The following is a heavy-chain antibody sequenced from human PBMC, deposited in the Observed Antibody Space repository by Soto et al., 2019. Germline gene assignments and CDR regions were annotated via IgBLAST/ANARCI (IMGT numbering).Heavy chain of an antibody. J-gene: IGHJ6*02. CDR3: AKDQARSSCWLGMTCTGGRYYYGMDV. D-gene: IGHD6-19*01. CDR2: ISYDGSNK. CDR1: GFTFSSYG. Sequence: GGSLRLSCASSGFTFSSYGMHWVRQAPGKGLEWVAVISYDGSNKYYADSVKGRFTISRDNSKNTLYLQMNSLRAEDTAVYYSAKDQARSSCWLGMTCTGGRYYYGMDVWGQGTTVTVSS. V-gene: IGHV3-30*18.